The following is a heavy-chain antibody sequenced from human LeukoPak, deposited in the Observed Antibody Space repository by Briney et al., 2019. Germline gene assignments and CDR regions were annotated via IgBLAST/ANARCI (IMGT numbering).Heavy chain of an antibody. CDR2: MNPNSGNT. CDR1: GYTFTSYD. Sequence: ASVKVSCNASGYTFTSYDINWVRQAPGQGLEWIGWMNPNSGNTGYAQKFQGRVTMTRNTSISTAYMELSSLRSEDTAVYYCARGWRVAAAGSSLDDWGQGTLVTASS. V-gene: IGHV1-8*01. CDR3: ARGWRVAAAGSSLDD. J-gene: IGHJ4*02. D-gene: IGHD6-13*01.